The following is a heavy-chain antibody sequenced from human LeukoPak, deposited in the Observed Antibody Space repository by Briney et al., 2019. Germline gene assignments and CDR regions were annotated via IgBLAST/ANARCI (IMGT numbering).Heavy chain of an antibody. CDR3: ARYGAQYSGSRPDAFDI. CDR2: IIPIFGTA. J-gene: IGHJ3*02. Sequence: SVKVSCKASGYTFTSYDINWVRQAPGQGLGWMGGIIPIFGTANYAQKFQGRVTITTDESTSTAYMELSSLGSEDTAVYYCARYGAQYSGSRPDAFDIWGQGTMVTVSS. D-gene: IGHD5-12*01. V-gene: IGHV1-69*05. CDR1: GYTFTSYD.